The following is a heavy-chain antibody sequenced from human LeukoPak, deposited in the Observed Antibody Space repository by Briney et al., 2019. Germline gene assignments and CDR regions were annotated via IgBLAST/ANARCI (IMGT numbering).Heavy chain of an antibody. CDR3: ARDAFRSDY. V-gene: IGHV3-30*04. Sequence: GGSLRLSCAASGFTFSNYAMHWVRQAPGKGLEWVAVISYDGSNKYYADSVKGRFTISRDNSKNTLYLQMNSLRAEDTAVYYCARDAFRSDYWGQGTLVTVSS. J-gene: IGHJ4*02. CDR1: GFTFSNYA. CDR2: ISYDGSNK. D-gene: IGHD3-3*02.